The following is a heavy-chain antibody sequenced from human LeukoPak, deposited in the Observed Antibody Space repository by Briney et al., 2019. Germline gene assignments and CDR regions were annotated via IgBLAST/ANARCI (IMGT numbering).Heavy chain of an antibody. CDR3: AREGIAARAYYFDY. CDR1: GFTVSSNY. V-gene: IGHV3-53*01. CDR2: IYSGGST. D-gene: IGHD6-6*01. Sequence: PGGSLRLSCAASGFTVSSNYMSWVRQAPGKGLEWVSVIYSGGSTYYADSVKGRFTISRDNSKNTLYLQMNSLRAEDTAVYYCAREGIAARAYYFDYWGQGTLVTVSS. J-gene: IGHJ4*02.